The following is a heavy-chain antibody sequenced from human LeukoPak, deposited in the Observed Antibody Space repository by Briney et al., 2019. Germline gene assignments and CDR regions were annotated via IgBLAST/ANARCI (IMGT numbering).Heavy chain of an antibody. J-gene: IGHJ4*02. V-gene: IGHV1-8*01. CDR1: GYTFTSLD. Sequence: ASVKVSCKASGYTFTSLDLNWVRQATGQGPEWMGWMSPNSGIAGYAQKFQGRVTMTRDISISTAYMELSSLTSEDTAVYYCARGVAAGVDFWGQGTPVTVSS. CDR3: ARGVAAGVDF. D-gene: IGHD6-13*01. CDR2: MSPNSGIA.